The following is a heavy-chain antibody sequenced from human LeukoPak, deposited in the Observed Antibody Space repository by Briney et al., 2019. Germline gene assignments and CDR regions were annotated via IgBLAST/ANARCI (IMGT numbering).Heavy chain of an antibody. CDR2: FDPVEGET. CDR1: GYSLTDLA. J-gene: IGHJ5*02. Sequence: ASVKVSCKVSGYSLTDLAMHWVRQAPGTGLEWMGGFDPVEGETIYAQKFQGRVTMTEDTSTDTDYMELSSLRSEDTTMYHCGTVLDGHMVRGIIIEGYWFDPWGQGTLVTVSS. V-gene: IGHV1-24*01. CDR3: GTVLDGHMVRGIIIEGYWFDP. D-gene: IGHD3-10*01.